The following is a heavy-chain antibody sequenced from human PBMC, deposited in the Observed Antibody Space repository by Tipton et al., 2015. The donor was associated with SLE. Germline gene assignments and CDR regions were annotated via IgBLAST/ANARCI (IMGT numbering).Heavy chain of an antibody. D-gene: IGHD3-10*01. CDR2: IFYSGST. Sequence: LRLSCTVSGGSVSSANYYWSWIRQPPGKGLEWIGYIFYSGSTSYNPSLESRVTMSIDTSNNHFSLDLRSVTAADTAIYYCARAAGNFGAYFDNWGQGILVTVSS. J-gene: IGHJ4*02. V-gene: IGHV4-61*03. CDR1: GGSVSSANYY. CDR3: ARAAGNFGAYFDN.